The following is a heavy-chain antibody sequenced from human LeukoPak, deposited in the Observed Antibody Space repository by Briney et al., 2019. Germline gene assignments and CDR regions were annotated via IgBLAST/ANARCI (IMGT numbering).Heavy chain of an antibody. CDR2: ISAYNGNT. Sequence: PAASVKVSCKASGGTFSSYAISWVRQAPGQGLEWMGWISAYNGNTNYAQKLQGRVTMTTDTSTSTAYMELRSLRSDDTAVYYCARDAYSSGWYAVPNKNWFDPWGQGTLVTVSS. CDR3: ARDAYSSGWYAVPNKNWFDP. D-gene: IGHD6-19*01. CDR1: GGTFSSYA. J-gene: IGHJ5*02. V-gene: IGHV1-18*01.